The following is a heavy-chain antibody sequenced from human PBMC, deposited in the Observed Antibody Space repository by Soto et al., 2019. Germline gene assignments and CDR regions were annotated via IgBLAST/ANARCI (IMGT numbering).Heavy chain of an antibody. V-gene: IGHV1-69*06. CDR2: IIPIFGTA. CDR3: ARDFPNTIAAVHDAFDI. Sequence: SVEVSCKASGGTFSSYAISWVRQAPGQGLEWMGGIIPIFGTANYAQKFQGRVTITADKSTSTAYMELSSLRSEDTAVYYCARDFPNTIAAVHDAFDIWGQGTMVTVSS. D-gene: IGHD6-25*01. CDR1: GGTFSSYA. J-gene: IGHJ3*02.